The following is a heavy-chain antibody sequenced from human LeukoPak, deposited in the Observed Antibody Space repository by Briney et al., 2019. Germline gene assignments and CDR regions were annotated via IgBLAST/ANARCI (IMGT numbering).Heavy chain of an antibody. D-gene: IGHD5-24*01. CDR3: ARDQYVATIGHDS. Sequence: GGSLRLSCAASGFTFSSYYMNWVRQAPGKGLEWVSSISGNTNHLYYADSVKGLFTISRDNAKNSLYLQMNSVRAEDTAVYYCARDQYVATIGHDSWGQGTLVTVS. CDR2: ISGNTNHL. CDR1: GFTFSSYY. J-gene: IGHJ5*01. V-gene: IGHV3-21*01.